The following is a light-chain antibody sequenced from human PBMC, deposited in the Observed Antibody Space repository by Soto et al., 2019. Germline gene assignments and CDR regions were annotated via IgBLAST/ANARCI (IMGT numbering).Light chain of an antibody. CDR1: SSNIGAGYN. CDR3: QSYDSSLRGV. Sequence: QAVLTQPPSVSGAPGQRVTISCTGSSSNIGAGYNVYWYQQLPGIAPKLLIYSNTNRPSGVPDRFSGSKSGTSASLAITGLQAEDEAHYYCQSYDSSLRGVFGGGTKLTVL. J-gene: IGLJ3*02. CDR2: SNT. V-gene: IGLV1-40*01.